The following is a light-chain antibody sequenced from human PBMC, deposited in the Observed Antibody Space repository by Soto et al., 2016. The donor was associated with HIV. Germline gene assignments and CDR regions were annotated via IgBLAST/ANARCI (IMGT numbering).Light chain of an antibody. Sequence: SYELTQPPSVSVSPGQTARITCSGDALPKQYAYWYQQKPGQAPVLVIYKDSERPSGIPERFSGSSSGTTVTLTISGAQVEDEADFYCYSAADKNVIFGGGTKLTVL. J-gene: IGLJ2*01. CDR3: YSAADKNVI. V-gene: IGLV3-27*01. CDR2: KDS. CDR1: ALPKQY.